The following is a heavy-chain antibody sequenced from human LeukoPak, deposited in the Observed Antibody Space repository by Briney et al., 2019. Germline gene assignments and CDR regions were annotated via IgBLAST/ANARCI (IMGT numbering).Heavy chain of an antibody. CDR1: GGSISSSSYY. D-gene: IGHD2-8*01. J-gene: IGHJ4*02. CDR3: AREGVSNEHGDY. V-gene: IGHV4-39*02. Sequence: PSETLSLTCTVSGGSISSSSYYWGWIRQPPGKGLEWIGSIYYSGSTYYNPSLKSRVTISVDTSKNQFSLKLSSVTAADTAVYYCAREGVSNEHGDYWGQGTLVTVSS. CDR2: IYYSGST.